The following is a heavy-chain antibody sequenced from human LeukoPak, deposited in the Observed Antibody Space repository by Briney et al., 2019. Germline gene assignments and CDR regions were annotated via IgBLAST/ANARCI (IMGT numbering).Heavy chain of an antibody. V-gene: IGHV3-21*01. Sequence: NPGGSLRLSCAASGFTFSSYSMNWVRQAPGKGLEWVSSISSSSSYIYYADSVKGRFTISRDNAKNSLYLKMNSLRAEDTAVYYCARRVGYCSSTSCYAGDYWGQGTLVTVSS. CDR3: ARRVGYCSSTSCYAGDY. J-gene: IGHJ4*02. D-gene: IGHD2-2*03. CDR1: GFTFSSYS. CDR2: ISSSSSYI.